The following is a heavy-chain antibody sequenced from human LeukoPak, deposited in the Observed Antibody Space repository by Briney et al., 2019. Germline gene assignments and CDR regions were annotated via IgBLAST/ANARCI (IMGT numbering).Heavy chain of an antibody. V-gene: IGHV4-59*01. Sequence: SETLSLTCTVSGGSISSYYWSWIRQPPGKGLEWIGYIYYSGSTNYSPSLKSRVTISVDTSKNQFSLKLSSVTAADTAVYYCARAYSSSWYYFEYWGQGTLVTVSS. D-gene: IGHD6-13*01. CDR3: ARAYSSSWYYFEY. J-gene: IGHJ4*02. CDR1: GGSISSYY. CDR2: IYYSGST.